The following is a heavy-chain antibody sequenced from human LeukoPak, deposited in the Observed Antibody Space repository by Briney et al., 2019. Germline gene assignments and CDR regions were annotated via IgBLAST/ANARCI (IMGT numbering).Heavy chain of an antibody. CDR1: GGSISSYY. V-gene: IGHV4-4*07. D-gene: IGHD3-3*01. CDR3: ARSNYDFWSGYYNGFDY. Sequence: SETLSLTCTVSGGSISSYYWSWIRQPAGKGLEWIGRIYTSGSTNYNPSLKSRVTMSVDTSKNQFSLKLSSATAADTAVYYCARSNYDFWSGYYNGFDYWGQGTLVTVSS. CDR2: IYTSGST. J-gene: IGHJ4*02.